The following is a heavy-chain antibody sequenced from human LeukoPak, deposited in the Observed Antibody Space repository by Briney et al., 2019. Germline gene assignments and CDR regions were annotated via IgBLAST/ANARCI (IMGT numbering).Heavy chain of an antibody. CDR3: ARDFNPAGYSSGWSTCAY. CDR2: IKQDESEK. D-gene: IGHD6-19*01. V-gene: IGHV3-7*05. CDR1: GFTFSSYW. Sequence: GGSLRLSCAASGFTFSSYWMSWVRQAPGKGLEWVANIKQDESEKYYVDSVKGRFTISRDNAKNSLYLQMSSLRAEDTAVYYCARDFNPAGYSSGWSTCAYWGQGTLVTVSS. J-gene: IGHJ4*02.